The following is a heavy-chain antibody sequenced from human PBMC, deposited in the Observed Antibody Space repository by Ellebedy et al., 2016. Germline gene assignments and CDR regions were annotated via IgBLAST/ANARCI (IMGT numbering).Heavy chain of an antibody. CDR3: ARDDRVGATKAVDY. CDR2: ISSSSSYT. CDR1: GFTFSDYY. Sequence: GESLKISCAASGFTFSDYYMSWIRQAPGKGLEWVSYISSSSSYTNYADSVKGRFTISRDNAKNSLYLQMNSLRAEDTAVYYCARDDRVGATKAVDYWGQGTLVTVSS. D-gene: IGHD1-26*01. J-gene: IGHJ4*02. V-gene: IGHV3-11*06.